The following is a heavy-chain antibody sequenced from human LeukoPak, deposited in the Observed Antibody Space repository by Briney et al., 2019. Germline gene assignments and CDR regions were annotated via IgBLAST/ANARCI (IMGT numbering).Heavy chain of an antibody. D-gene: IGHD4-17*01. CDR2: IYHSGNT. Sequence: PSETLSLTCTVSGGSVSSGPYYWSWIRQPPGKGLVWIGYIYHSGNTNYNPSLKSRVTISVDRSKNQFSLKLSSVTAADTAVYYCARDGGSYSDIAEYFQHWGQGTLVTVSS. CDR3: ARDGGSYSDIAEYFQH. CDR1: GGSVSSGPYY. J-gene: IGHJ1*01. V-gene: IGHV4-61*01.